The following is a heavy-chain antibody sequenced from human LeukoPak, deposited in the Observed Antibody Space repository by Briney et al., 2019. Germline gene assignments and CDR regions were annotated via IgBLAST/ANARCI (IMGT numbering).Heavy chain of an antibody. V-gene: IGHV3-23*01. D-gene: IGHD2/OR15-2a*01. CDR3: AKANWVSNADAVW. CDR2: IRGGGET. J-gene: IGHJ4*02. CDR1: GFSFSNFA. Sequence: GGSLRLSWAASGFSFSNFAMSWVRQAPAGGPGWVSSIRGGGETFCADSVKGRFTISRDDSRNTVYLQLNNLRVEDTAIYYCAKANWVSNADAVWWGQGTQVTVSS.